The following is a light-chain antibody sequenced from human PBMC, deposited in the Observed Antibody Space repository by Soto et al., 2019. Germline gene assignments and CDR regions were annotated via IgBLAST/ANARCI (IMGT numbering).Light chain of an antibody. Sequence: DIQMTQSPSALSAPVGDRVTITCRASQNIDIYLHWYRQKPGKAPELLIFATSSVPSEVPSRFSGSGSGTDFTLAISSLQPEDVGTYYCQHSYGSPPFAFGPGTKVDIK. CDR1: QNIDIY. CDR2: ATS. J-gene: IGKJ3*01. CDR3: QHSYGSPPFA. V-gene: IGKV1-39*01.